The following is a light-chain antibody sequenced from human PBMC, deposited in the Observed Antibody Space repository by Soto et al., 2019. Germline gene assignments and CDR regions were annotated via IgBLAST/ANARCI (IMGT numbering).Light chain of an antibody. V-gene: IGKV3-11*01. Sequence: VLAHSPATQPLSPGKGATLSFRASQNISSYLIWYQQKPGQAPRLLIYDVSNRATGIPARFSGSGSGTDFSLTISSLEPEDFAVYYCQQRSHWPRTVGQGTKVDIK. J-gene: IGKJ1*01. CDR1: QNISSY. CDR2: DVS. CDR3: QQRSHWPRT.